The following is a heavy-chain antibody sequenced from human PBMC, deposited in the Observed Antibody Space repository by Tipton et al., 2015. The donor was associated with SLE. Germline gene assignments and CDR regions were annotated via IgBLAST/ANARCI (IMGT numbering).Heavy chain of an antibody. V-gene: IGHV4-61*01. CDR2: IHYSGTT. D-gene: IGHD1-14*01. J-gene: IGHJ4*02. Sequence: TLSLTCTVSGASISSDTYYWSWIRQHPGKGLEWIGLIHYSGTTKYKSALTSRITMSLDTSNNQFSLKLNSVTAADTAVYYCARGKTRVEYWGQGTLVTVSS. CDR1: GASISSDTYY. CDR3: ARGKTRVEY.